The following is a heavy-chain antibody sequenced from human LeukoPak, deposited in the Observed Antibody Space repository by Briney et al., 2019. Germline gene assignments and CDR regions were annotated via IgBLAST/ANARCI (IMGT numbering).Heavy chain of an antibody. CDR3: ARVGQQLYFDY. CDR2: IYYSGST. D-gene: IGHD6-13*01. Sequence: SETLSLTCTVSGGSISSYYWSWIRQPPGKGLEWIGYIYYSGSTNYNPSLKSRVTISVDTSKNQFSLKLSSVTAADTAVYYCARVGQQLYFDYWGREPWSPSPQ. V-gene: IGHV4-59*01. J-gene: IGHJ4*02. CDR1: GGSISSYY.